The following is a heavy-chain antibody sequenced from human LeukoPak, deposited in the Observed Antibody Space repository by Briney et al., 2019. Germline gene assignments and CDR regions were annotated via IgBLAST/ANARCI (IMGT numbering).Heavy chain of an antibody. D-gene: IGHD3-22*01. CDR2: IYYSGST. Sequence: SETLSLTCTVSGGSISSYYWSWIRQSPGKGREWIGNIYYSGSTNYNPSLKSRVTISVDTSKNQFSLKVSSVTAADTAVCYCARRDSIGYYNYWGQGTLVTVSS. CDR3: ARRDSIGYYNY. CDR1: GGSISSYY. V-gene: IGHV4-59*08. J-gene: IGHJ4*02.